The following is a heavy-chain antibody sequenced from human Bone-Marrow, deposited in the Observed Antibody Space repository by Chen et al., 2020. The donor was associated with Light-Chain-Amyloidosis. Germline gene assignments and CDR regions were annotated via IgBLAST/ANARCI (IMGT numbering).Heavy chain of an antibody. J-gene: IGHJ5*02. CDR1: AGSINSGDYY. Sequence: QLQLPVSGPGLVTPSATLSPPSTAPAGSINSGDYYWGWLRQSPGKGLEWIGSIYYSGAAFYNPSLRSRVTISLDTAKNRLSLRLTSVTAADTAVYYCSIRIAVPGANEETWGQGTLVTVSS. CDR3: SIRIAVPGANEET. CDR2: IYYSGAA. V-gene: IGHV4-39*02. D-gene: IGHD6-19*01.